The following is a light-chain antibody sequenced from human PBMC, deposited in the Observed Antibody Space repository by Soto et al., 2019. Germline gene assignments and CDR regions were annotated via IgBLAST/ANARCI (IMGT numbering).Light chain of an antibody. CDR3: HVWDSSSGHYI. CDR2: DDS. J-gene: IGLJ1*01. CDR1: NIGRKG. V-gene: IGLV3-21*02. Sequence: SYKLTHPPSLSVAPGQTARISCGGNNIGRKGVHWYQQKPGRAPVVVVYDDSDRPSGIPERFSGANSGDTATLTISRVEAGDEADYYCHVWDSSSGHYIFGTGTKVTVL.